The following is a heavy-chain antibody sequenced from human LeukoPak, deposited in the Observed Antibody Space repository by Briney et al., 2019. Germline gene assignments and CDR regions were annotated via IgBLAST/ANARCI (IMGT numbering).Heavy chain of an antibody. CDR2: YYIGGTT. J-gene: IGHJ4*02. CDR3: ARGFLRAGSIYTYSFDF. D-gene: IGHD3-3*01. CDR1: GFAVGSNY. V-gene: IGHV3-66*01. Sequence: PGGSLRLSCAASGFAVGSNYMNWVRQAPGKGLEWVSVYYIGGTTYYADSVRDRFIISRDTTKNTIYLQMNSLRPEDMALYYCARGFLRAGSIYTYSFDFWGQGILVTVSS.